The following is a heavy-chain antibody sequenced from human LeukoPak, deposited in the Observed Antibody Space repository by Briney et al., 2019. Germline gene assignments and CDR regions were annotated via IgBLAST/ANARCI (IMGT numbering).Heavy chain of an antibody. Sequence: SETLSLTCTVSGSSITRGDYWGWIRQPPGKGLEWIGYIYYSGSTNYNPSLKSRVTISVDTSKNQFSLKLSSVTAADTAVYYCARYNSGYDIRTFLVADYGMDVWGQGTTVTVSS. CDR1: GSSITRGDY. V-gene: IGHV4-61*08. CDR3: ARYNSGYDIRTFLVADYGMDV. D-gene: IGHD5-12*01. CDR2: IYYSGST. J-gene: IGHJ6*02.